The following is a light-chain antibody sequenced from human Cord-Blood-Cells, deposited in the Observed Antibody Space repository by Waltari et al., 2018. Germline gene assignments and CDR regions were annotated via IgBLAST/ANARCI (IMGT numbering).Light chain of an antibody. CDR2: DVS. CDR1: SSDVGGYNY. J-gene: IGLJ2*01. V-gene: IGLV2-14*01. CDR3: SSYTSSSTHVV. Sequence: QSALTQPASVSGSPGQSITISCTGTSSDVGGYNYVSWYQQHPGQAPKLMIYDVSNRPSGVSNRFSGSKSDNTASLTISGLQAEDEADYYCSSYTSSSTHVVFGGGTKLTVL.